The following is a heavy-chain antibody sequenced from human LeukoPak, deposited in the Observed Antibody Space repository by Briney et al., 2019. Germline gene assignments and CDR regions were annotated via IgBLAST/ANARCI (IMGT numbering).Heavy chain of an antibody. D-gene: IGHD4-17*01. J-gene: IGHJ3*02. V-gene: IGHV3-21*01. CDR3: ARGTTVTFDAFDI. Sequence: PGGSLRLSCAASGFTFSTYSMNWVRQAPGKGLEWVSSISSNSIYIYYADSVKGRFTISRGNAKNSLYLQMNSLRAEDTAVYYCARGTTVTFDAFDIWGQGTMVTVSS. CDR1: GFTFSTYS. CDR2: ISSNSIYI.